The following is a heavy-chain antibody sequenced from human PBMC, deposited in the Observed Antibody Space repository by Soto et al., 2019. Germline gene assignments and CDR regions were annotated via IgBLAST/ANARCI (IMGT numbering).Heavy chain of an antibody. CDR3: ARSSDNYNLLDY. CDR1: GFTFSDYD. V-gene: IGHV3-11*06. J-gene: IGHJ4*02. CDR2: SSNSGTFT. Sequence: SLRLSCGLDGFTFSDYDMSWVRQAPGKGLEWISYSSNSGTFTKYADSVKGRFSISRDNTKNLLFLQMNSLRAEDTALYSCARSSDNYNLLDYWGQGTPVTVSS. D-gene: IGHD1-1*01.